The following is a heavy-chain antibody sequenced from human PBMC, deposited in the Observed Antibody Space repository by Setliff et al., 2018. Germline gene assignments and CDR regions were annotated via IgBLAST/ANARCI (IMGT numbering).Heavy chain of an antibody. V-gene: IGHV4-39*07. CDR1: GGSISSSNYY. CDR3: ARGGYYYDSSGYYQASYYYYYGMDV. CDR2: IYYSGST. Sequence: SETLSLTCTVSGGSISSSNYYWGWIRQPPGKGLEWIGNIYYSGSTYYKPSLKSRVTISVDTSKNQFSLKLSSVTAADTAVYYCARGGYYYDSSGYYQASYYYYYGMDVWGQGTTVTVSS. J-gene: IGHJ6*02. D-gene: IGHD3-22*01.